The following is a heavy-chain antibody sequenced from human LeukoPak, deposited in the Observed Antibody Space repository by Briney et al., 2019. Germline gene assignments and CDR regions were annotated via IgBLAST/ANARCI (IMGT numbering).Heavy chain of an antibody. J-gene: IGHJ4*02. Sequence: SETLSLTCTVSGVSISSYYRSWIRQPAGKGLEWIGRIYTSGSTNYNPSLKSRVTISVDKSKKQFSLKLSSVTAADTAVYYCARDLGYYDTDYWGQGTLVTVSS. D-gene: IGHD3-22*01. V-gene: IGHV4-4*07. CDR2: IYTSGST. CDR1: GVSISSYY. CDR3: ARDLGYYDTDY.